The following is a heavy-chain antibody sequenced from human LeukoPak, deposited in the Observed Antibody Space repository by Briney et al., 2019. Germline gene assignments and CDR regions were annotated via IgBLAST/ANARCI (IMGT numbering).Heavy chain of an antibody. Sequence: GGSLRLSCAASGFTFSSYGMHWVRQAPGKGLEWVATVSYDGTDTSYADSVKGRFAIFRDNSKNTLYLQMNSLRTEDTAVYYCVRVSGFCTNGVCPSFDPWGQGTLVTVSS. J-gene: IGHJ5*02. V-gene: IGHV3-30*19. CDR3: VRVSGFCTNGVCPSFDP. CDR2: VSYDGTDT. CDR1: GFTFSSYG. D-gene: IGHD2-8*01.